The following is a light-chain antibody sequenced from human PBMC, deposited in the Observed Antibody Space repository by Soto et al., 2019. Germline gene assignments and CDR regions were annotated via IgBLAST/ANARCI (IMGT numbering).Light chain of an antibody. CDR3: SSYTITSTLVV. J-gene: IGLJ2*01. Sequence: QSALTQPASVSGSPGQSITISCTGSISDVGGFDFVSWYQQEPGKAPKLMIYEVTYRPSGVSDRFSGSKSGNTASLTISGLQPEDEAYYYCSSYTITSTLVVFGGGTKLTVL. V-gene: IGLV2-14*01. CDR2: EVT. CDR1: ISDVGGFDF.